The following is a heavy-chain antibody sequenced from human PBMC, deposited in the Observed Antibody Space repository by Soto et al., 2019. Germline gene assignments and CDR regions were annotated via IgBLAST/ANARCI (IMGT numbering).Heavy chain of an antibody. V-gene: IGHV1-46*03. D-gene: IGHD6-19*01. CDR3: ARGRAVAGMSGPPNFDY. CDR2: INPRGGST. Sequence: ASVKVSCKASGYTFTSYYMHWVRQAPGQGLEWMGIINPRGGSTSYAQKFQGRVTMTRDTSTSTVYMELSSLRSEDTAVYYCARGRAVAGMSGPPNFDYWGQGTLVTVSS. CDR1: GYTFTSYY. J-gene: IGHJ4*02.